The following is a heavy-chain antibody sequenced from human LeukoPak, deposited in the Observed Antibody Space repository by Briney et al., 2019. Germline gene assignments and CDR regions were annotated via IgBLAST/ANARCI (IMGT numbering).Heavy chain of an antibody. CDR1: GFTFSSYA. V-gene: IGHV3-23*01. J-gene: IGHJ4*02. D-gene: IGHD4-17*01. CDR2: ISGSGGST. Sequence: GGSLRLSCAASGFTFSSYAMSWVRQAPGKGLEWVSAISGSGGSTYYADSVKDRFTISRDNSKNTLYLQMNSLRAEDTAMYYCARDGDYHAFDYWGQGTLVTVSS. CDR3: ARDGDYHAFDY.